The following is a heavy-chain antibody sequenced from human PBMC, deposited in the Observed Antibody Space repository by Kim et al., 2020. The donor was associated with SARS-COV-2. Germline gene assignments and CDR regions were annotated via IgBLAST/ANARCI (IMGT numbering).Heavy chain of an antibody. J-gene: IGHJ3*02. CDR3: ARGGNSAGSFDI. Sequence: NYAKRFQGRVTITAETTTNTAYMELSSLRSEDTAVYYCARGGNSAGSFDIWGQGTMVTVSS. V-gene: IGHV1-69*02. D-gene: IGHD2-21*02.